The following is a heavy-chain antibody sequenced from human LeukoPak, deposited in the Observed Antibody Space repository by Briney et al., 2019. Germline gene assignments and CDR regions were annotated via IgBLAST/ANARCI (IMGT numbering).Heavy chain of an antibody. Sequence: GGSLRLSGAASGFTVSSNYMNWVHQAPGKGLEWVANINQTGSEKYYVDSVKGRSTISRDNAKNSLFLQMNRLRAEDMAVYYCEEEESSAWSHWGQGTLVTVSS. CDR3: EEEESSAWSH. D-gene: IGHD6-19*01. CDR1: GFTVSSNY. CDR2: INQTGSEK. J-gene: IGHJ4*02. V-gene: IGHV3-7*01.